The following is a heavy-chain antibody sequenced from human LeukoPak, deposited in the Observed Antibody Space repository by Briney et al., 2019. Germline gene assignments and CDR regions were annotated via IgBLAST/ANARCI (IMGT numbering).Heavy chain of an antibody. D-gene: IGHD3-3*01. J-gene: IGHJ3*02. CDR3: VKDRVALQRDALDI. Sequence: PGGSLTLSCSASGFTFGDHAMHWVRQALGKGLEYVSAMSSNGDNTYYADPVKGRFTISRDNSKNTLYLQMSSLRTEDTAVYYCVKDRVALQRDALDIWGQGTLVTVSS. CDR1: GFTFGDHA. V-gene: IGHV3-64D*09. CDR2: MSSNGDNT.